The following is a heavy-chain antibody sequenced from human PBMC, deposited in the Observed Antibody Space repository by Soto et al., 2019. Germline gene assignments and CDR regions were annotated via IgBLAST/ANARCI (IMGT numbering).Heavy chain of an antibody. CDR2: INWNSGSI. Sequence: EEQLVESGGGLVQPGRSLRLSCAASGFSFDDYAIHWVRQAPGKGLEWVSGINWNSGSIGYADSVKGRFTIFRDNAKTSLYLQMNSLRVEDTALYYCAKDRGSGSYAANYYYYGMDVWGQGTTVTVSS. CDR3: AKDRGSGSYAANYYYYGMDV. CDR1: GFSFDDYA. D-gene: IGHD3-10*01. V-gene: IGHV3-9*01. J-gene: IGHJ6*02.